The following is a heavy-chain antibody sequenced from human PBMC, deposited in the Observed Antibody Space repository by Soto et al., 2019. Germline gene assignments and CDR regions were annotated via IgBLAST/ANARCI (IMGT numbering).Heavy chain of an antibody. Sequence: GGSLRLSCAASGFTFSSYSMNWVRQAPGKGLEWVSYISSSSSTIYYAESVKGRFTISRDNAKNSLYLQMNSLRDEDTAVYYCARDLLFNDYGEPYGMDVWGQGTTVTVSS. J-gene: IGHJ6*02. V-gene: IGHV3-48*02. CDR3: ARDLLFNDYGEPYGMDV. CDR2: ISSSSSTI. CDR1: GFTFSSYS. D-gene: IGHD4-17*01.